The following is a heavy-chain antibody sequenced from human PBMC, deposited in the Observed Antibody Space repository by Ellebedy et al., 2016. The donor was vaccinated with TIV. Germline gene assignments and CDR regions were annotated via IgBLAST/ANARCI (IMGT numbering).Heavy chain of an antibody. D-gene: IGHD5-24*01. CDR3: AKDMGMATINPVLDY. CDR1: GFIFDDYT. Sequence: GESLKISCAASGFIFDDYTIHWVRQAPGKGLEWVSLISWDGGTTYYADSVKGRFTISRDNSKNPLYLQMNSLRTEDTALYYCAKDMGMATINPVLDYWGQGTLVTVSS. V-gene: IGHV3-43*01. J-gene: IGHJ4*02. CDR2: ISWDGGTT.